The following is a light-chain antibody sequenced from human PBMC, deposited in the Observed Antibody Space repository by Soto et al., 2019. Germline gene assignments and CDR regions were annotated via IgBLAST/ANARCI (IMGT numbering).Light chain of an antibody. J-gene: IGKJ3*01. V-gene: IGKV3-15*01. CDR1: ESVHRN. CDR3: QHYSNWPPT. Sequence: EMVMTQSPATLSVSPGERVTRSCRASESVHRNLAWYQQKPGQGPSLLIYYASTRATGVPDRFTGSGSGTEFTLTISSLQSEDFGVYHCQHYSNWPPTFGPGTKVEIK. CDR2: YAS.